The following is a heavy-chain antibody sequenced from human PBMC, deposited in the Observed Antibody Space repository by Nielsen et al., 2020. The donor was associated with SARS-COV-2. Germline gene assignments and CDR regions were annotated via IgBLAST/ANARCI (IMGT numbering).Heavy chain of an antibody. D-gene: IGHD6-19*01. CDR3: AAKYGGEWLAVFDY. Sequence: GESLKISCAASGFTFSNYVMNWVRQSPGKGLEWVSAISASGASTYYADSAKGRFTISRDNSKNTLYLQMNSLEIEDTAVYYCAAKYGGEWLAVFDYWGQGTQVTVSS. V-gene: IGHV3-23*01. J-gene: IGHJ4*01. CDR2: ISASGAST. CDR1: GFTFSNYV.